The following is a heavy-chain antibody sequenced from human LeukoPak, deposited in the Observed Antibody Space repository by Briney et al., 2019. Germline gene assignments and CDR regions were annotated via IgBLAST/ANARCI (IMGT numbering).Heavy chain of an antibody. CDR2: INPNSGGT. J-gene: IGHJ6*02. CDR3: ARSYDILTGYYPSYYYYYGMDV. V-gene: IGHV1-2*02. D-gene: IGHD3-9*01. CDR1: EYTFTGYY. Sequence: ASVKVSCKASEYTFTGYYMHWVRQAPGQGLGWMGWINPNSGGTNYAQKFQGRVTMTRDTSISTAYMELSRLRSDGTAVYYCARSYDILTGYYPSYYYYYGMDVWGQGTTVTVSS.